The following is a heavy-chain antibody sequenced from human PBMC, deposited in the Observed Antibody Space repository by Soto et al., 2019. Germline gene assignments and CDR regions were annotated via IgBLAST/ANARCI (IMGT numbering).Heavy chain of an antibody. CDR3: ARGGYCTNGVCRTVYYFDY. J-gene: IGHJ4*02. D-gene: IGHD2-8*01. Sequence: SETLSLTCTVSGGSISSYYWSWIRQPAGKGLEWIGRIYTSGSTNYNPSLKSRVTMSVDTSKNQFSLKLSAVTAADTAVYYCARGGYCTNGVCRTVYYFDYWGQGTLVTVSS. CDR1: GGSISSYY. CDR2: IYTSGST. V-gene: IGHV4-4*07.